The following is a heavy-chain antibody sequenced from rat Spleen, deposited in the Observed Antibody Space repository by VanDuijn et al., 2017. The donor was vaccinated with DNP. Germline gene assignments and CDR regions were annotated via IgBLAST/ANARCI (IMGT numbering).Heavy chain of an antibody. V-gene: IGHV5-7*01. J-gene: IGHJ1*01. CDR1: GFTFSDYN. Sequence: EVQLVESGGGLVQPGRSLKLSCAASGFTFSDYNMAWVRQAPKKGLEWVATISYDGSSTYYRDSVKGRFTISRDNAKSTLYRQMDSLRSEDTATYYCASPSNYGSYGYYWYFDFWGPGTMVTVSS. CDR2: ISYDGSST. D-gene: IGHD1-3*01. CDR3: ASPSNYGSYGYYWYFDF.